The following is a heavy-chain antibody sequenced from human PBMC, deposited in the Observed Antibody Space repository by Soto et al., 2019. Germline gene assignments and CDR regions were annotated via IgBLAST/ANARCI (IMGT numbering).Heavy chain of an antibody. CDR3: ARDRMVRGVIGAFDI. J-gene: IGHJ3*02. V-gene: IGHV3-33*01. CDR2: IWYDGSNK. D-gene: IGHD3-10*01. CDR1: GFTFSSYG. Sequence: QVQLVESGGGVVQPGRSLRLSCAASGFTFSSYGMHWVRQAPGKGLEWVAVIWYDGSNKYYADSVKGRFTISRDNSKNTLYLQMNSLRAEDTAVYYCARDRMVRGVIGAFDIWGQGTMVTVSS.